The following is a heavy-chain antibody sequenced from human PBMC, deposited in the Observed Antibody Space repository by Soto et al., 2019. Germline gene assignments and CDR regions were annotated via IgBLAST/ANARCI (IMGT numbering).Heavy chain of an antibody. CDR2: INHSGST. CDR1: GGAISSGGYS. V-gene: IGHV4-30-2*01. CDR3: DRATVTRVDY. Sequence: QLQLQASGSGLVKPSQTMSLTCAVSGGAISSGGYSWSWIRQPPGKGLEWIGYINHSGSTYYNPSSSHRDTISVERSKKQLSLKLSGVTAADTAVYYCDRATVTRVDYWGQGTLVTVSS. J-gene: IGHJ4*02. D-gene: IGHD4-17*01.